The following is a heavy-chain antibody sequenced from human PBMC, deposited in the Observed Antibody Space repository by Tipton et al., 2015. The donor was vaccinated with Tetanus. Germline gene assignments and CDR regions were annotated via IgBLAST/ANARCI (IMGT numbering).Heavy chain of an antibody. V-gene: IGHV4-34*01. Sequence: LRLSCAVYGGAFSGHYRTWIRQAPGKGLEWIGEIHPSGSTNYNASLRGRVTMSVDLTRKHVFLRMTSVTAADTAVYYCARSIAAASVWPFDYWGQGTQVTVSS. J-gene: IGHJ4*02. CDR3: ARSIAAASVWPFDY. D-gene: IGHD2-2*01. CDR2: IHPSGST. CDR1: GGAFSGHY.